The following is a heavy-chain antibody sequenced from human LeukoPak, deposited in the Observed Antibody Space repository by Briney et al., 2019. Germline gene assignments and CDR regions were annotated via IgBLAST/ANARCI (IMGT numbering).Heavy chain of an antibody. D-gene: IGHD1-1*01. CDR2: IYYSGST. CDR1: GYSISSSSYY. Sequence: TSETLSLTCTVSGYSISSSSYYWGCIRQPPGKGLECIGSIYYSGSTYYNPSLKSRVTISVDTSKNQFSLKLSSVTAADTAVYYCARPQRLRGSPGAFDIWGQGTMVTVSS. V-gene: IGHV4-39*07. CDR3: ARPQRLRGSPGAFDI. J-gene: IGHJ3*02.